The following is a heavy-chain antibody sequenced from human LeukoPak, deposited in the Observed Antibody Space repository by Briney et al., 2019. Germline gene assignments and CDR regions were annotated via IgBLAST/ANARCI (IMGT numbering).Heavy chain of an antibody. Sequence: GGSLRLSCAASGFIFDDYGMSWVRQAPGKGLEWVSVIYSGGSTYYADSVKGRFTISRDNSKNTLYLQMNSLRAEDTAVYYCARDRRGSSGRGPHSFDYWGQGTLVTVSS. J-gene: IGHJ4*02. D-gene: IGHD6-6*01. CDR2: IYSGGST. V-gene: IGHV3-53*01. CDR1: GFIFDDYG. CDR3: ARDRRGSSGRGPHSFDY.